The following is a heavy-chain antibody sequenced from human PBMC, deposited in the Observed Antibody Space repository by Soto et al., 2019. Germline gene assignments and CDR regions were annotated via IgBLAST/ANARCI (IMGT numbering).Heavy chain of an antibody. CDR3: VRRYDILPGYFGYFDY. CDR2: FYFGGGT. Sequence: PSETLSLTCTVSGGSISNNNYHWGWIRQPPGRGLEWIGTFYFGGGTNYNPSLKSRVTVSEDTSKNQFSLKLSSVTAADTAVYYCVRRYDILPGYFGYFDYWGQGIQVTVSS. J-gene: IGHJ4*02. V-gene: IGHV4-39*01. CDR1: GGSISNNNYH. D-gene: IGHD3-9*01.